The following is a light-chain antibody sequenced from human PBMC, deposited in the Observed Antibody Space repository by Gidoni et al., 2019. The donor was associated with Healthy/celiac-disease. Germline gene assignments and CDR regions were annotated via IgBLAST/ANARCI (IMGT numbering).Light chain of an antibody. CDR1: QSISSY. CDR2: AAS. Sequence: DIQLTQSPSSLSASGGKRVTITCRASQSISSYLNWYQQKPGKAPKLLIYAASSLQSGVPSRFSGSGSGTDFTLTISSLQPEDVATYYCQQSYSTPYTFGQGTKLEIK. CDR3: QQSYSTPYT. J-gene: IGKJ2*01. V-gene: IGKV1-39*01.